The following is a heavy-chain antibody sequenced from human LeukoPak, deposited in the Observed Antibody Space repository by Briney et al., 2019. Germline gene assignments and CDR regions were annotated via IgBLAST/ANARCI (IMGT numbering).Heavy chain of an antibody. D-gene: IGHD1-1*01. J-gene: IGHJ4*02. CDR3: ASNWSAFDY. CDR2: IYHGETT. CDR1: GYSISSGHY. V-gene: IGHV4-38-2*02. Sequence: SETLSLTCTVSGYSISSGHYWGWILQPPGKGLEWIGSIYHGETTYYNPSLKTRLTISLDTSKNQFSLRLSSVTAADTAVYYCASNWSAFDYWGQGILVTVSS.